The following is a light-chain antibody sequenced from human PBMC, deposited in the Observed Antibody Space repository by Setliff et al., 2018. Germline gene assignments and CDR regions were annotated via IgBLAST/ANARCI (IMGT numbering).Light chain of an antibody. V-gene: IGLV2-14*01. CDR3: SSYTSSSIFYV. Sequence: QSVLTQPPSASGSPGQSVTISCTGTSSDVGGYNYVSWYQQHPGKAPKLMIYEVSNRPSGVSNRFSGSKSGNTASLTISGLQAEDEADYYCSSYTSSSIFYVFGTGTKVTVL. CDR2: EVS. CDR1: SSDVGGYNY. J-gene: IGLJ1*01.